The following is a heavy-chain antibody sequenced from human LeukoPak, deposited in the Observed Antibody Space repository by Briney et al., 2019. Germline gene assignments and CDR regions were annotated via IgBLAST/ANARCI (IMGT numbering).Heavy chain of an antibody. CDR1: GFTFSNYG. Sequence: GRSLPVFRAASGFTFSNYGMHWVRQAPGKGLEWVALIWYDGTNKYYADSVKGRFTISRDNSKNTLYLQMNSLRAEDTAVYYCAGSYCNVFDYWG. CDR3: AGSYCNVFDY. D-gene: IGHD3-10*01. CDR2: IWYDGTNK. J-gene: IGHJ4*01. V-gene: IGHV3-33*01.